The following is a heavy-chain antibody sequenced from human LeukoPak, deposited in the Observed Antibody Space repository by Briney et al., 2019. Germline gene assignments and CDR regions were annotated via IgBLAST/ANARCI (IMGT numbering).Heavy chain of an antibody. CDR2: MSGSGGSH. Sequence: GGSLRLSRAASGLTLSSYAMSGVPPAPRKGVEWVSGMSGSGGSHYYAASVKRRFTICRDNSKNTLYLQMNSLRAEDTAVYYCAKAEITLGGVIVTLYYYYYGMGVWGQGTTVTVSS. J-gene: IGHJ6*02. CDR1: GLTLSSYA. CDR3: AKAEITLGGVIVTLYYYYYGMGV. D-gene: IGHD3-16*02. V-gene: IGHV3-23*01.